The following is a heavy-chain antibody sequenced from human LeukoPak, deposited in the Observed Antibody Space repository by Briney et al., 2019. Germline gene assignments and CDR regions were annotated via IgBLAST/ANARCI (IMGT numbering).Heavy chain of an antibody. Sequence: ASVKVSCKASGYTFTSYDINWVRQAIGQGLEWMGWMNPNSGNTGYAQKFQGRVTMTRNTSISTAYMELSSLRSEDTAVYYCARSQTTASNWFDPLGPGNPGHRLL. CDR1: GYTFTSYD. V-gene: IGHV1-8*01. D-gene: IGHD4-11*01. J-gene: IGHJ5*02. CDR3: ARSQTTASNWFDP. CDR2: MNPNSGNT.